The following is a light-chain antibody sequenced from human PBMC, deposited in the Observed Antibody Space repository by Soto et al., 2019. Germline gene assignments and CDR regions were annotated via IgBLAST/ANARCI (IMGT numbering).Light chain of an antibody. CDR2: GAS. J-gene: IGKJ1*01. Sequence: DIVMTQSPATLSVAPGERVTFSCRASQGVSRKLAWYQHKPGQAPRLLISGASTGATGIPARFSGSGSGTEFTLTISSLQSGDFAVYYCHQYNNWPPWTFGQGTKVDIK. CDR3: HQYNNWPPWT. V-gene: IGKV3-15*01. CDR1: QGVSRK.